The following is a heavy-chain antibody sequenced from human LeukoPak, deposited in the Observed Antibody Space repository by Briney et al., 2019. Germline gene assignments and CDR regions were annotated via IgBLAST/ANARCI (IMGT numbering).Heavy chain of an antibody. CDR3: ARVPNVDYDFWSGYSKPTDAFDI. J-gene: IGHJ3*02. D-gene: IGHD3-3*01. Sequence: AGGSLRLSCAASGFTVSSNYMSWVRQAPGKGLEWVSVIYSGGSTYYADSVKGRFTISRDNSKNTLYLQMNSLRAEDTAVYYCARVPNVDYDFWSGYSKPTDAFDIWGQGTMVTVSS. CDR1: GFTVSSNY. V-gene: IGHV3-53*01. CDR2: IYSGGST.